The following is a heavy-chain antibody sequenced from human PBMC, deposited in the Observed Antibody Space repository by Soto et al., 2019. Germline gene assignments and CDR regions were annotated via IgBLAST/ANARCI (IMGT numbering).Heavy chain of an antibody. CDR3: TTDLRWELFLLSDF. J-gene: IGHJ4*02. CDR1: GITFSNTW. CDR2: IKSKNDGETT. Sequence: GGSLRLSCAASGITFSNTWMGWVRQAPGKGLEWVGRIKSKNDGETTDYAAPVKGRFTISRDDSKNTLYLQMNSLKTEDTAVYYCTTDLRWELFLLSDFWGQGTLVTVSS. V-gene: IGHV3-15*01. D-gene: IGHD3-10*01.